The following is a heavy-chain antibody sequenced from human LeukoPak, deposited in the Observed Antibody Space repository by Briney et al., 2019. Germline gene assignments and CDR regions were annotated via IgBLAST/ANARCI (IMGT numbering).Heavy chain of an antibody. CDR3: ARDISIAAPNWFDP. J-gene: IGHJ5*02. D-gene: IGHD6-6*01. CDR1: GGTFSSYA. V-gene: IGHV1-69*04. Sequence: SVKVSCKASGGTFSSYAISWVRQAPGQGLEWMGRIIPILGIANYAQKFQGRVTITADKSTSTAYMELSSLRSEDTAVYYCARDISIAAPNWFDPWGQGTLVTVSS. CDR2: IIPILGIA.